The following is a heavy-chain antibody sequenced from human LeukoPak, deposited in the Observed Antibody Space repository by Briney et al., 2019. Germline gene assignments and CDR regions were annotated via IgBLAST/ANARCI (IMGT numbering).Heavy chain of an antibody. D-gene: IGHD5-18*01. CDR3: ARENVDTAGYYYGMDV. Sequence: GSLRLSCAASGFTFSSYSVNWVRQAPGKGLQWVSSISSSSSYIYYADSVKGRFTISRDNAKNSLYLQMNSLRAEDTAVYYCARENVDTAGYYYGMDVWGQGTTVTVSS. CDR1: GFTFSSYS. V-gene: IGHV3-21*01. CDR2: ISSSSSYI. J-gene: IGHJ6*02.